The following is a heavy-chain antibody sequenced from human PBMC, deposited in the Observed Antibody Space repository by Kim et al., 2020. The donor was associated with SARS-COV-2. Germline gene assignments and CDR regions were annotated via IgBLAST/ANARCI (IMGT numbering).Heavy chain of an antibody. CDR3: AKVLDYYDSSGYDY. CDR2: ISYDGSNK. J-gene: IGHJ4*02. CDR1: GFTFSSYG. Sequence: GGSLRLSCAASGFTFSSYGMHWVRQAPGKGLEWVAVISYDGSNKYYADSVKGRFTISRDNSKNTLYLQMNSLRAEDTAVYYCAKVLDYYDSSGYDYWGQG. V-gene: IGHV3-30*18. D-gene: IGHD3-22*01.